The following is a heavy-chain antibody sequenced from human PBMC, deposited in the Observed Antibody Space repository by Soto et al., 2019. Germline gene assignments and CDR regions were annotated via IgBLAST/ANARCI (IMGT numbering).Heavy chain of an antibody. D-gene: IGHD6-19*01. CDR1: GGSISSGGYS. CDR2: IYHSGST. V-gene: IGHV4-30-2*01. Sequence: SETLSLTCAVSGGSISSGGYSWSWIRQPPGKGLEWNGYIYHSGSTYYNPSLKSRVTISVDRSKNQFSLKLSSVTAADTAVYYCARLTVGWYLDYWGQGTLVTVSS. J-gene: IGHJ4*02. CDR3: ARLTVGWYLDY.